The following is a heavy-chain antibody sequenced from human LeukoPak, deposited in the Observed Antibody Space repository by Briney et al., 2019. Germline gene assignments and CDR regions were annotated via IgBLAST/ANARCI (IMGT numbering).Heavy chain of an antibody. D-gene: IGHD4-17*01. V-gene: IGHV3-74*01. CDR1: GFTFSSYW. Sequence: PGGSLRLSCAASGFTFSSYWMHWVRQVPGKGLVWVSRIKNDGSSTSYADSEKSRFTISRDNAKNTLYLQMNSLRAEDTAVYYCARRGGDYFDYWGQGTLVTVS. CDR3: ARRGGDYFDY. CDR2: IKNDGSST. J-gene: IGHJ4*02.